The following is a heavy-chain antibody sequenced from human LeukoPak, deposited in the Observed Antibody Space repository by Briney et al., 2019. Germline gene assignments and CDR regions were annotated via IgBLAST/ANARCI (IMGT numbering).Heavy chain of an antibody. J-gene: IGHJ1*01. CDR1: GYTFTNYY. V-gene: IGHV1-46*01. Sequence: ASVKVSCKASGYTFTNYYIHWVRQAPGQGLEWMGIINPSGGSTSYAQKFQGRVTMTRDTSTRIVYMELSSLRSEDTAVYYCARRIEGAYGDYFQHWGQGTLVTVSS. CDR3: ARRIEGAYGDYFQH. D-gene: IGHD1-26*01. CDR2: INPSGGST.